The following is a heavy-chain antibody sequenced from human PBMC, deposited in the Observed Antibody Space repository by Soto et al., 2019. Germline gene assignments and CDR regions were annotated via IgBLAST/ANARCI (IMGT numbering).Heavy chain of an antibody. V-gene: IGHV1-18*01. J-gene: IGHJ4*02. CDR1: AYTFTSYA. D-gene: IGHD6-19*01. Sequence: QVQLVQSGAEVKKPGASVKVSCKASAYTFTSYAISWVRQAPGQGLEWMGWISAYNGNTHYAQKLQGRVTMTTDTSTSTAYMELRSLRSDDTAVYYCARSPLGDGSHIGVFDYWGQGTLVTVSS. CDR2: ISAYNGNT. CDR3: ARSPLGDGSHIGVFDY.